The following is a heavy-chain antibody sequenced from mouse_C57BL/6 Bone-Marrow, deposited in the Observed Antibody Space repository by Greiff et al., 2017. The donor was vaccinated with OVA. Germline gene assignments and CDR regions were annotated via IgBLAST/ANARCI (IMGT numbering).Heavy chain of an antibody. CDR1: GFSFNTYA. V-gene: IGHV10-1*01. D-gene: IGHD2-4*01. CDR3: VGGLDWYFDV. J-gene: IGHJ1*03. CDR2: IRSKSNNYAT. Sequence: EVHLVESGGGLVQPKGSLKLSCAASGFSFNTYAMNWVRQAPGKGLEWVARIRSKSNNYATYYADSEKDRFTISRDDSESMLHLQMNNLKTEDTAMYYCVGGLDWYFDVWGTGTTVTVSS.